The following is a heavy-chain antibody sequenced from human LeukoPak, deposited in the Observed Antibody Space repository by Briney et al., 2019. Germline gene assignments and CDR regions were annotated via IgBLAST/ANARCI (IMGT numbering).Heavy chain of an antibody. CDR3: ARAGGDVVVTAFDY. J-gene: IGHJ4*02. Sequence: PSETLSLTCAVSGGSISSSNWWSWVRQPPGKGLEWIGEINHSGSTNYNPSLKSRVTISVDTSKNQFSLKLSSVTAADTAVYYCARAGGDVVVTAFDYWGQGTLVTVSS. D-gene: IGHD2-21*02. CDR1: GGSISSSNW. CDR2: INHSGST. V-gene: IGHV4-4*02.